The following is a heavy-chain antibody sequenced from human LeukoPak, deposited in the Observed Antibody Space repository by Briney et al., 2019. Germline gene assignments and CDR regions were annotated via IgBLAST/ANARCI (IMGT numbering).Heavy chain of an antibody. CDR2: ISGSGGST. Sequence: GASLRLSCVASGFTFSSYAMSWVRQAPGKGLEWVSAISGSGGSTYYADSVKGRFTISRDNSKNTLYLQMNSLRAEDTAVYYCAKGWVSAAAGCFDYWGQGTLVTVSS. CDR1: GFTFSSYA. CDR3: AKGWVSAAAGCFDY. D-gene: IGHD6-13*01. V-gene: IGHV3-23*01. J-gene: IGHJ4*02.